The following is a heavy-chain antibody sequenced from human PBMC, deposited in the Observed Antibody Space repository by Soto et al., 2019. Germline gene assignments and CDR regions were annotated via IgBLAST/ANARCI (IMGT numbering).Heavy chain of an antibody. J-gene: IGHJ6*02. CDR1: GGTFSSYA. CDR2: IIPIFGTA. D-gene: IGHD6-19*01. V-gene: IGHV1-69*06. Sequence: SVKVSCKASGGTFSSYAISWVRQAPGQGLEWMGGIIPIFGTANYAQKFQGRVTITADKSTSTAYMELSSLRSEDTAVYYCARGAIAVRPHYYYYYGMDVWGQGTTVTVSS. CDR3: ARGAIAVRPHYYYYYGMDV.